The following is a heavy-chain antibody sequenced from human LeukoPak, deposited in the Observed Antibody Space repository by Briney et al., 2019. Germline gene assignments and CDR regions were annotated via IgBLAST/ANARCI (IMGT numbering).Heavy chain of an antibody. J-gene: IGHJ3*02. V-gene: IGHV3-21*01. CDR2: ISISSNYI. D-gene: IGHD3-22*01. Sequence: PGGSLRLSCAASGFTFSRYSMNWVRQAPEKGLEWVSSISISSNYIYYADSVEGRFTISRDNSKNTLYLQMNSLRAEDTAVYYCALLYYYDSSGYSGLVAFDIWGQGTMVTVSS. CDR3: ALLYYYDSSGYSGLVAFDI. CDR1: GFTFSRYS.